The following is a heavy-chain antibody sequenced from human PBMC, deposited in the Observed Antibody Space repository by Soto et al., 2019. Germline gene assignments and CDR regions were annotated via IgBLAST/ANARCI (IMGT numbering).Heavy chain of an antibody. CDR2: ISGSGATT. V-gene: IGHV3-23*01. CDR3: AKDSIAARPRCFDP. Sequence: PGGSLRLSCAASGFTFSSYAMSWVRQAPGKGLEWVSAISGSGATTYYADSVKGRFTISRDNSKNMLYLQINSLRAEDMVVYYCAKDSIAARPRCFDPWGQGTLVTVSS. CDR1: GFTFSSYA. D-gene: IGHD6-6*01. J-gene: IGHJ5*02.